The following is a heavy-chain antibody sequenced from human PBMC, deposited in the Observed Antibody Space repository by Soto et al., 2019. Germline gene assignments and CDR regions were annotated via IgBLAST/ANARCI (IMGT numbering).Heavy chain of an antibody. Sequence: GASVKVSCKASGGTFSSYTISWVRQAPGQGLEWMGRIIPILGIANYAQKFQGRVTITADKSTSTAYMELSSLRSEDTAVYYCAISCRSDTWNYGAHNTHVVTSDYWGQGTLVTVSS. D-gene: IGHD1-7*01. CDR2: IIPILGIA. CDR1: GGTFSSYT. CDR3: AISCRSDTWNYGAHNTHVVTSDY. J-gene: IGHJ4*02. V-gene: IGHV1-69*02.